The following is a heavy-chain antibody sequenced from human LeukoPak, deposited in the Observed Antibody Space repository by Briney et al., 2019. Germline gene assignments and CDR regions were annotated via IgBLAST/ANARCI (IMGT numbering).Heavy chain of an antibody. Sequence: GASVKVSCKASGGTFSSYAISWVRQATGQGLEWMGWMNPNSGNTGYAQKFQGRVTMTRNTSISTAYMELSSLRSEDTAVYYCARQAAAEPYYYYYMDVWGKGTTVTVSS. V-gene: IGHV1-8*02. CDR1: GGTFSSYA. CDR2: MNPNSGNT. J-gene: IGHJ6*03. D-gene: IGHD6-13*01. CDR3: ARQAAAEPYYYYYMDV.